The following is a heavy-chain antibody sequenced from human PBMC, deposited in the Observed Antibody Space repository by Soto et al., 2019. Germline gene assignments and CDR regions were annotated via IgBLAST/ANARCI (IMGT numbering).Heavy chain of an antibody. CDR1: GFTFSDYW. CDR3: AKPSRSESGY. Sequence: PGGSLRLSCAVSGFTFSDYWMSWVRQAPGTGLEWVANINQDANEKQYVDSVKGRFTISRDNAKNSLFLHMHSLRADDTAVYYCAKPSRSESGYWGQGTLVTVSS. J-gene: IGHJ4*02. CDR2: INQDANEK. V-gene: IGHV3-7*01.